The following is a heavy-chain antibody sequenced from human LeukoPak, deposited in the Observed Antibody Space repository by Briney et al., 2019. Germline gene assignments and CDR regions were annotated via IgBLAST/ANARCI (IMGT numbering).Heavy chain of an antibody. CDR1: GFTSSSYG. Sequence: RTGGSLRLSCAASGFTSSSYGMHWVRQAPGKGLEWVAVIWYDGSNKYYADSVKGRFTISRDNSKNTLYLQMNSLRAEDTAVYYCARGNLRGYSYGYDLDYWGQGTLVTVSS. D-gene: IGHD5-18*01. CDR2: IWYDGSNK. CDR3: ARGNLRGYSYGYDLDY. J-gene: IGHJ4*02. V-gene: IGHV3-33*01.